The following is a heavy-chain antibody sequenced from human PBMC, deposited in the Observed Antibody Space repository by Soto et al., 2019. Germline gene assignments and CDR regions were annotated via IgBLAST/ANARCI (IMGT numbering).Heavy chain of an antibody. J-gene: IGHJ6*03. CDR3: AGGTFYYYYYMDV. CDR2: ISSSSSYI. Sequence: EVQLVESGGGLVKPGGSLRLSCAASGFTFSSYSMNWVRQAPGKGLEWVSSISSSSSYIYYADSVKGRFTISRDNAKNSLYLQMNSLRADDTAVYYCAGGTFYYYYYMDVWGKGTTVTVSS. CDR1: GFTFSSYS. D-gene: IGHD1-1*01. V-gene: IGHV3-21*01.